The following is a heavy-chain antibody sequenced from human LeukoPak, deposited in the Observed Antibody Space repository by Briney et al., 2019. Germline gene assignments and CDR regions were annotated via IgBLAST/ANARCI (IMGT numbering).Heavy chain of an antibody. CDR3: ARARRVNPYYYDSSGYYCLFDY. V-gene: IGHV4-34*01. D-gene: IGHD3-22*01. J-gene: IGHJ4*02. CDR2: INHSGST. CDR1: GGSFSGYY. Sequence: SETLSLTCAVYGGSFSGYYWSWIRQPPGKGLEWIGEINHSGSTNYNPSLKSRVTISVDTSKNQFSLKLSSVTAADTAVYYCARARRVNPYYYDSSGYYCLFDYWGQGTPVTVSS.